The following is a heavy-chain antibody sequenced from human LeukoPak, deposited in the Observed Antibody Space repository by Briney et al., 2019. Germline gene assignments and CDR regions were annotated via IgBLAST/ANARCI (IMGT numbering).Heavy chain of an antibody. D-gene: IGHD3-3*01. J-gene: IGHJ6*03. Sequence: SETLSLTCTVSGGSISNYYWSWIRQPPGKGLEWIGYIYYSGSTNYNPSLKSRVTISVDTSKNQFSLKLSSVTAADTAVYYCASFRSTYYDFWSGYYPGNYYYYYMDVWGKGTTVTVSS. CDR3: ASFRSTYYDFWSGYYPGNYYYYYMDV. CDR2: IYYSGST. V-gene: IGHV4-59*01. CDR1: GGSISNYY.